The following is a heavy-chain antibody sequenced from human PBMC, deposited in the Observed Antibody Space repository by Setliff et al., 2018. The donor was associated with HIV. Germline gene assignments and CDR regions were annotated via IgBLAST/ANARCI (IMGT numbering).Heavy chain of an antibody. CDR2: ISAYDGNT. J-gene: IGHJ3*02. D-gene: IGHD3-22*01. V-gene: IGHV1-18*01. CDR3: ARENTYDSSGWGAFDI. Sequence: ASVKVSCKASGYTFPSYGISWVRQAPGQGLEWMGWISAYDGNTNYAQKFQGRVTMTTGTSTSTAYMELRSLRSDDTAVYYCARENTYDSSGWGAFDIWGPGTMVTVS. CDR1: GYTFPSYG.